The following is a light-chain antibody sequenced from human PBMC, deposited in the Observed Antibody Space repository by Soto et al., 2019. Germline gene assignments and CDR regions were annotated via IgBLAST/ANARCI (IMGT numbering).Light chain of an antibody. J-gene: IGKJ1*01. CDR1: QSVSSN. CDR2: GAS. V-gene: IGKV3-15*01. CDR3: QQYNNWGT. Sequence: EIVMTQSPATLSVSPGERATLSCRASQSVSSNLAWYQQKPGQAPRLLIYGASTRATGIPARFSGSWSGTEFTLTISSLQSEDFAFYYCQQYNNWGTFGQGTKVEIK.